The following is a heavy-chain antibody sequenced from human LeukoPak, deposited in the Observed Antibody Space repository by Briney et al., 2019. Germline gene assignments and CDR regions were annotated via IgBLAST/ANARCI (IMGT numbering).Heavy chain of an antibody. V-gene: IGHV3-21*01. J-gene: IGHJ3*02. Sequence: GGSLRLSCAASGFTFSSYSMNWVRQAPGKGLEWVSSISSSSSYIYYADSVKGRFTISRDNAKNSLYLQMNSLRAEDTAVYYCARYCSSTSCYDAFDIWGQGTMVTVSS. CDR1: GFTFSSYS. CDR2: ISSSSSYI. D-gene: IGHD2-2*01. CDR3: ARYCSSTSCYDAFDI.